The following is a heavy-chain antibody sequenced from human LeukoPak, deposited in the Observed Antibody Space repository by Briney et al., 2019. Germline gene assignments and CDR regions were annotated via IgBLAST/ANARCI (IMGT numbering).Heavy chain of an antibody. CDR2: ISGSGGST. V-gene: IGHV3-23*01. Sequence: PGGSLRLSCAASGFTFSSYAMSWVRQAPGKGLEWVSAISGSGGSTYYADSVKGRFTISRDNSKNTLYLQMNGLRAEDTAVYYCAKESGLSGSGSYYNPADYWGQGTLVTVSS. CDR3: AKESGLSGSGSYYNPADY. D-gene: IGHD3-10*01. J-gene: IGHJ4*02. CDR1: GFTFSSYA.